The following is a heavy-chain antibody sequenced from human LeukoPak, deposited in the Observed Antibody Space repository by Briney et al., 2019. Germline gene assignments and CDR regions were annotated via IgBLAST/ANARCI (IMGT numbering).Heavy chain of an antibody. V-gene: IGHV3-11*01. J-gene: IGHJ4*02. D-gene: IGHD7-27*01. CDR3: ARGLLTGVR. CDR2: TTNTGNTI. CDR1: GFTFSDYY. Sequence: GGSLRLSCAASGFTFSDYYMTWIRQAPGKGLEWVSYTTNTGNTIYYADSVKGRFTISRDNAMNSLYLQMNSLRVEDTAVYYCARGLLTGVRWGQGTLVTVSS.